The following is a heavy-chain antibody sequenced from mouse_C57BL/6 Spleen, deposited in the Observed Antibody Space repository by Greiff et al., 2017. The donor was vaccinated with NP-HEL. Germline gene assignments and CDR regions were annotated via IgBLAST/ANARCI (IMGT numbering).Heavy chain of an antibody. Sequence: VQLQQSGAELVRPGASVTLSCKASGYTFTDYEMHWVKQTPVHGLEWIGAIDPETGGTAYNQKFKGKAILTADKSSSTAYMELRSLTSEDSAVYYWTRLDTTVVATYWYFDVWGTGTTVTVSS. CDR2: IDPETGGT. J-gene: IGHJ1*03. CDR3: TRLDTTVVATYWYFDV. D-gene: IGHD1-1*01. V-gene: IGHV1-15*01. CDR1: GYTFTDYE.